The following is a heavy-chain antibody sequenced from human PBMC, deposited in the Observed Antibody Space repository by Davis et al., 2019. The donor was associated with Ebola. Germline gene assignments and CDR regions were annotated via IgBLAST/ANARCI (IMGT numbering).Heavy chain of an antibody. CDR1: GFTVSSYY. V-gene: IGHV3-23*01. D-gene: IGHD3-22*01. CDR3: AKDGGLIVVVNYYFDY. CDR2: ISGSGGST. J-gene: IGHJ4*02. Sequence: GGSLTLSCAASGFTVSSYYMSWVRQAPGKGLEWVSAISGSGGSTYYADSVKGRFTISRDNSKNTLYLQMNSLRAEDTAVYYCAKDGGLIVVVNYYFDYWGQGTLVTVSS.